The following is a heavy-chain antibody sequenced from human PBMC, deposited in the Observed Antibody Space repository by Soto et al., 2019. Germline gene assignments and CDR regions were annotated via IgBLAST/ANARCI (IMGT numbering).Heavy chain of an antibody. V-gene: IGHV2-5*02. CDR1: GISLSTSGVA. Sequence: QITLKESGPTLVKPTQTLTLTCTFSGISLSTSGVAVGWIRQPPGKALEWLALIYWDDDKRYSRSLKSRLTITKDTSKNQVVLRVTNMDPVDTGTSYCAHSVAPRLFEYWGQGALVTVSS. D-gene: IGHD6-6*01. J-gene: IGHJ4*02. CDR2: IYWDDDK. CDR3: AHSVAPRLFEY.